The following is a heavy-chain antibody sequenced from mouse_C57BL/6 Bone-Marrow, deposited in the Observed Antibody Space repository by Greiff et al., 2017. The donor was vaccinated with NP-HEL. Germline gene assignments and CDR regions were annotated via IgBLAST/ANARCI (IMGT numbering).Heavy chain of an antibody. CDR2: ISDGGSYT. J-gene: IGHJ2*01. Sequence: EVKLVESGGGLVKPGGSLKLSCAASGFTFSSYAMSWVRQTPEKRLEWVATISDGGSYTYYPDNVKGRFTISRDNAKNNLYLQMSHLKSEDTAMYYCARDQGWLSLTTNFDYWGQGTTLTVSS. CDR3: ARDQGWLSLTTNFDY. D-gene: IGHD2-1*01. V-gene: IGHV5-4*01. CDR1: GFTFSSYA.